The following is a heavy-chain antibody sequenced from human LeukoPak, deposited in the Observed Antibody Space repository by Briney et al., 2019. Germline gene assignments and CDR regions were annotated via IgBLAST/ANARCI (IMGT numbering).Heavy chain of an antibody. D-gene: IGHD4-17*01. Sequence: PSETLSLTRAVYGGSFGGYYWSWIRQPPGKGLEWIGEINHSGSTNYNPSLKSRVTISVDTSKNQFSLKLSSVTAADTAVYYCARVDGDYVDSGRRKIDYWGQGTLVTVSS. V-gene: IGHV4-34*01. CDR3: ARVDGDYVDSGRRKIDY. CDR1: GGSFGGYY. CDR2: INHSGST. J-gene: IGHJ4*02.